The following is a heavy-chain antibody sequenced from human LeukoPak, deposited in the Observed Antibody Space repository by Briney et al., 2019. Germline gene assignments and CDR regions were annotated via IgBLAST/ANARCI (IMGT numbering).Heavy chain of an antibody. V-gene: IGHV1-2*06. CDR2: INPNNGGT. D-gene: IGHD3-22*01. CDR1: GYTFTGYY. J-gene: IGHJ3*02. CDR3: AGEDNSSGYRPFDI. Sequence: VSVKVSCMASGYTFTGYYIHWVRQAPGQGLEWMGRINPNNGGTNYAQKFQGRVTMTRDMSMSTAYMELSRLRSDDTAVYYCAGEDNSSGYRPFDIWGQGTMVTVPS.